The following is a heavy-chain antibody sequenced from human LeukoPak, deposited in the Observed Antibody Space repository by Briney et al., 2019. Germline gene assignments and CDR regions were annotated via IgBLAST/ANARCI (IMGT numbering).Heavy chain of an antibody. CDR3: ATLVRVNTPTY. J-gene: IGHJ4*02. CDR2: IYPADSDI. Sequence: GESLKISCKGSGYSINNYWIAWVRQMPGKGLEWMGIIYPADSDIRYSPSFQGQVTISADKSISTAYLQWSSLKASDTAMYYCATLVRVNTPTYWGQGTLVTVSS. CDR1: GYSINNYW. V-gene: IGHV5-51*01. D-gene: IGHD4-17*01.